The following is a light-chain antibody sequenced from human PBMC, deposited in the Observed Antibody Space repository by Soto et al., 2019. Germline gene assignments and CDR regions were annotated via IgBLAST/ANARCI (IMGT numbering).Light chain of an antibody. CDR2: DAS. Sequence: EIVLTQSPDTLSLSPGERATLSCKASQTVGKNYLAWYQQKSGQAPRLLIYDASSRATGVPDRFSGSGSGTDFTLSISRLEPEDFGAYYCQQYATDPLTFGGGTKVEIK. J-gene: IGKJ4*01. CDR1: QTVGKNY. CDR3: QQYATDPLT. V-gene: IGKV3-20*01.